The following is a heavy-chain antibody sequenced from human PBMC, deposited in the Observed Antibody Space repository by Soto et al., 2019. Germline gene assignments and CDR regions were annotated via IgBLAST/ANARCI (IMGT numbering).Heavy chain of an antibody. V-gene: IGHV4-30-4*01. J-gene: IGHJ4*02. Sequence: SETLSLTCTVSGGSISSGYYYWSWIRQPPGKGLEWIGYIYYSGSTYYNPSLKSRVTISVDTSKNQFSLKLSSVTAADTAVYYCARGMQYYYDSSGYYDYWGQGTLVTVSS. CDR1: GGSISSGYYY. CDR3: ARGMQYYYDSSGYYDY. CDR2: IYYSGST. D-gene: IGHD3-22*01.